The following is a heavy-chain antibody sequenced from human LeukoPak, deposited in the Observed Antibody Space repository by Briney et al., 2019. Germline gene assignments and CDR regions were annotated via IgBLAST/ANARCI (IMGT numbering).Heavy chain of an antibody. D-gene: IGHD3-16*02. CDR1: GFTFSGSA. V-gene: IGHV3-73*01. J-gene: IGHJ4*02. CDR3: ARGPYENDYVWGSYRSLVYFDY. Sequence: GGSLRLSCAASGFTFSGSAMHWVRQASGKGLEWVGRIRSKANSYATAYAASVKGRFTISRDDSKNTLYLQMNSLRAEDTAVYYCARGPYENDYVWGSYRSLVYFDYWGQGTLVTVSS. CDR2: IRSKANSYAT.